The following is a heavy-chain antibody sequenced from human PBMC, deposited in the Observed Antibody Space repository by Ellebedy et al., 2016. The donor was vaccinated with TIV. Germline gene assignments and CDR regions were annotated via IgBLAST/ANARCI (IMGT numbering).Heavy chain of an antibody. V-gene: IGHV3-73*01. CDR3: AKDLGFYGSGSHY. CDR1: GFPFSGAG. Sequence: GESLKISCTISGFPFSGAGVHWVRQASGKGLEWVGNIRTQPHNYATTYAASVEGRFAISRDNSKNTLYLQMNSLRAEDTAVYYCAKDLGFYGSGSHYWGQGTLVTVSS. J-gene: IGHJ4*02. CDR2: IRTQPHNYAT. D-gene: IGHD3-10*01.